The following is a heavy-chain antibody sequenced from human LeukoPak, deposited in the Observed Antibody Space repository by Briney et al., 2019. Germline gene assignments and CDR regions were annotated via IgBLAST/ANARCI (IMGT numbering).Heavy chain of an antibody. CDR1: GGSISSCY. V-gene: IGHV4-59*01. D-gene: IGHD6-13*01. CDR3: ARDGGSSWYSYGFDP. CDR2: IYYSGST. J-gene: IGHJ5*02. Sequence: SETLSLTCTVSGGSISSCYWSWLRQPPGKGLEWLGYIYYSGSTNYNPSLKSRVTISVDTSKNQFSLKLSSVTAADTAVYYCARDGGSSWYSYGFDPWGQGTLVTVSS.